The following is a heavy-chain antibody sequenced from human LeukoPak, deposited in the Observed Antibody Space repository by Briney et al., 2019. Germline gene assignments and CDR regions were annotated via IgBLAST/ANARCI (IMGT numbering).Heavy chain of an antibody. Sequence: PSQTLSLTCTVSGGSISSGDYYWSWIRQPPGKGVEWIGYIYYSGSTYYNPSLKSRVTISVDTSKNQFSLKLSSVTAADTAVYYCARAPYSDSWYYFDYWGQGTLVTVSS. J-gene: IGHJ4*02. CDR2: IYYSGST. V-gene: IGHV4-30-4*08. D-gene: IGHD2-8*01. CDR1: GGSISSGDYY. CDR3: ARAPYSDSWYYFDY.